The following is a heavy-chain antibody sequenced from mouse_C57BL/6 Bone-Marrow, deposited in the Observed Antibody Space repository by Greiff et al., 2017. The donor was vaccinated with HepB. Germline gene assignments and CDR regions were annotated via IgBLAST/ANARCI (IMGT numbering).Heavy chain of an antibody. Sequence: EVQLVESEAGLVQPGSSMKLSCTASGFTFSDYYMTWVRQVPEKGLEWVADINYDGSSTYYQDSLKSRFIITRDNAKNILYLQMSSLKSEDTATYYCARGLNCGYAMDYWGQGTAVTVTS. J-gene: IGHJ4*01. D-gene: IGHD4-1*01. CDR1: GFTFSDYY. V-gene: IGHV5-16*01. CDR2: INYDGSST. CDR3: ARGLNCGYAMDY.